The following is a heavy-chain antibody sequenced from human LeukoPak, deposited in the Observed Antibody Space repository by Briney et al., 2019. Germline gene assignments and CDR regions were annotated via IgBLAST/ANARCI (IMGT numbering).Heavy chain of an antibody. Sequence: SETLSVTCAVYGGSFSGYYWSWIRQPPGKGLEWIGEINHSGSTNYNPSLKSRVTILVDTSKNQFSLKLSSVTAADTAVYYCARQAYYYGSGSYRAWDYYYYMDVWGKGTTVTISS. V-gene: IGHV4-34*01. CDR3: ARQAYYYGSGSYRAWDYYYYMDV. CDR2: INHSGST. CDR1: GGSFSGYY. J-gene: IGHJ6*03. D-gene: IGHD3-10*01.